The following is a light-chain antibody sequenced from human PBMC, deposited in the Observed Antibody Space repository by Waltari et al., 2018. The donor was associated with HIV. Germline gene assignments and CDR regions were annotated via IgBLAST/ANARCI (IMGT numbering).Light chain of an antibody. J-gene: IGKJ4*01. CDR1: QNVNSY. Sequence: EIVLTQSPATLSLSPGERATLSCRASQNVNSYIAWYQQSPGQAPRLLIYDSSNRATGTPARFSGSGFGTDFTLTISGLEPEDFAVYYCQQRSNWPQLSFGGGTKVEIK. CDR3: QQRSNWPQLS. CDR2: DSS. V-gene: IGKV3-11*01.